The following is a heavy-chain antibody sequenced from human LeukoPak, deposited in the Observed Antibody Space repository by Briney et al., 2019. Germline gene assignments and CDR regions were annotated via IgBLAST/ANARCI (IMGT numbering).Heavy chain of an antibody. CDR1: GGSISNFY. J-gene: IGHJ4*02. D-gene: IGHD5-24*01. CDR3: ARESLQSGGYNN. V-gene: IGHV4-59*01. Sequence: SETLSLTCTVSGGSISNFYWSWIRQPPGKGLESIGYIFYSGSTKYNPSLKSRVTISIDTTQNQFSLKLSSVTAADTAVYYCARESLQSGGYNNWGQGTLVTVSS. CDR2: IFYSGST.